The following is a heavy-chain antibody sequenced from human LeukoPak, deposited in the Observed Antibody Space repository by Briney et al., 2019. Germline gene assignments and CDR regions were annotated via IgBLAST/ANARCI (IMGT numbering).Heavy chain of an antibody. CDR2: INHSGST. CDR1: GGSFSGYY. Sequence: SETLSLTCAVYGGSFSGYYWSWIRQPPGKGLEWIGEINHSGSTNYNPSLKSRVTISVDTSKNQFFLKLSSVTAADTAVYYGAGRTKQPTQWLVVWAATSGALDYWGQGTLVTVSS. V-gene: IGHV4-34*01. D-gene: IGHD6-19*01. J-gene: IGHJ4*02. CDR3: AGRTKQPTQWLVVWAATSGALDY.